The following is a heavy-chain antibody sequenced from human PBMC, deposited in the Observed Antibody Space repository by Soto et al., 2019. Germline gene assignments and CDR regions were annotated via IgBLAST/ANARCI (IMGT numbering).Heavy chain of an antibody. CDR3: ASSPAGYCSGGSCYSVHY. CDR2: IIPIFGTA. D-gene: IGHD2-15*01. CDR1: GGTFSSYA. J-gene: IGHJ4*02. Sequence: SVKVSCKASGGTFSSYAISWVRQAPGQGLEWMGGIIPIFGTANYAQKFQGRVTITADESTSTAYMELSSLRSEDTAVYYCASSPAGYCSGGSCYSVHYWGQGTLVTVSS. V-gene: IGHV1-69*13.